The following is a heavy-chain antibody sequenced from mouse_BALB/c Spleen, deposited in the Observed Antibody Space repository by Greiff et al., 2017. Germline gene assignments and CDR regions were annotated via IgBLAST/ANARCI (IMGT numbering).Heavy chain of an antibody. D-gene: IGHD3-3*01. J-gene: IGHJ3*01. CDR1: GFSLTSYG. V-gene: IGHV2-9*02. CDR3: SREGTGWSWFAY. Sequence: QVQLKESGPGLVAPSQSLSITCTVSGFSLTSYGVHWVRQPPGKGLEWLGVIWAGGSTNYNSALMSRLSISKDNSKSQVFLKMNSLQTDDTAMYCCSREGTGWSWFAYWGQGTLVTVSA. CDR2: IWAGGST.